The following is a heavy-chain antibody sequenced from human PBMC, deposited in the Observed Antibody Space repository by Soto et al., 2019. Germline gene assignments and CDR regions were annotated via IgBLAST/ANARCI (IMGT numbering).Heavy chain of an antibody. CDR3: ARDLGMWDDSSGYSEGYFDY. Sequence: ASVKVSCKASGYTFTSYGISWVRQAPGQGLEWMGWISAYNGNTNYAQKLQGRVTMTTDTSTSTAYMELRSLRSDDTAVYYCARDLGMWDDSSGYSEGYFDYWGQGTLVTVSS. CDR2: ISAYNGNT. V-gene: IGHV1-18*01. J-gene: IGHJ4*02. CDR1: GYTFTSYG. D-gene: IGHD3-22*01.